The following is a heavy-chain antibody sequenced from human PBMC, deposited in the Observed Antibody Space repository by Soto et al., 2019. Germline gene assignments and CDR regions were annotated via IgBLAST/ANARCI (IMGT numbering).Heavy chain of an antibody. J-gene: IGHJ4*02. CDR1: VEPMTGGYY. CDR2: IYYGGTT. Sequence: SETLSLTCDVSVEPMTGGYYWGWIRQSPGKGLEWIGSIYYGGTTYYNPSLRSRLAISIDTSKNQFSLRLSSVTAADTALYYCARGWYYFDFWGQGTLVTVSS. CDR3: ARGWYYFDF. V-gene: IGHV4-38-2*01. D-gene: IGHD2-15*01.